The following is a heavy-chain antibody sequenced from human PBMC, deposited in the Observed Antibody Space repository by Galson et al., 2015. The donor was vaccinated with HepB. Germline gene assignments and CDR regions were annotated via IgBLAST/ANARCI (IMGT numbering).Heavy chain of an antibody. D-gene: IGHD7-27*01. V-gene: IGHV3-30-3*01. Sequence: SLRLSCAASGFTFSTYAMHWVRQAPGKGLEWVAVISYDGSNKYYADSVKGRFTISRDNSKNTLYLQMNSLRAEDTAVYYCARGIANWGDGGYFDYWGQGTLVTVSS. CDR3: ARGIANWGDGGYFDY. J-gene: IGHJ4*02. CDR2: ISYDGSNK. CDR1: GFTFSTYA.